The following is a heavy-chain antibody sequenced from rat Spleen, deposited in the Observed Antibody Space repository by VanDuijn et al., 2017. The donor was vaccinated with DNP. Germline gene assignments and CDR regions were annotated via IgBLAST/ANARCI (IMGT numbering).Heavy chain of an antibody. CDR3: ARGADGFDY. V-gene: IGHV5-29*01. CDR2: ISYDGSST. Sequence: EVQLVESGGGLVQPGRSLKLSCAASGFTFSNYGMAWVRQAPTKGLEWVATISYDGSSTYYRDSVKGRVTISRDNVKSILYLQMDSLRSDDTATYYCARGADGFDYWGQGLMVTVSS. CDR1: GFTFSNYG. J-gene: IGHJ2*01. D-gene: IGHD1-6*01.